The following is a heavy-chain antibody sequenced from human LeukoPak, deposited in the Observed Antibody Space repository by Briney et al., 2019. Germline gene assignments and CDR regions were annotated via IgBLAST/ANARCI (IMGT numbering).Heavy chain of an antibody. V-gene: IGHV4-38-2*02. Sequence: SETLSLTCAVSGYSISSGYYWGWIRQPPGKGLEWIGSIYHSGSTYYNPSLKSRVTISVDTSKNQFSLKLSSVTAADTAVYYCARDRAAAGSVDYWGQRTLVTVSS. CDR1: GYSISSGYY. CDR3: ARDRAAAGSVDY. CDR2: IYHSGST. J-gene: IGHJ4*02. D-gene: IGHD6-13*01.